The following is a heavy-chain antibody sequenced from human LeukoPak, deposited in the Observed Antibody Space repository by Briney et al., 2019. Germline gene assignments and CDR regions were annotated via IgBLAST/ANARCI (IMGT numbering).Heavy chain of an antibody. CDR3: ARARSWSSRWYNWFDP. V-gene: IGHV4-61*08. CDR1: GGSISSGGYY. D-gene: IGHD6-13*01. J-gene: IGHJ5*02. CDR2: IYNSGST. Sequence: PSETLSLTCTVSGGSISSGGYYWSWIRQHPGKGLEWIGYIYNSGSTNYNPSLKSRVTISVETSKNQFSLKLSSVTAADTAVYYCARARSWSSRWYNWFDPWGQGTLVTVSS.